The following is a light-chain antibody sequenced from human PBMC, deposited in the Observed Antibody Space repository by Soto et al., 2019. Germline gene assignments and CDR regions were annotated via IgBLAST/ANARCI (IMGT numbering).Light chain of an antibody. Sequence: DTQMTQSPSSLSASIGDRVTITCRANQSSSNFLNWYQQKPGKAPKLLIYAASSLQTGVPSRFSGSGSGTDFILTISSLQPEDFATCYCQQSFRTPYTFGQGTKLEIK. CDR3: QQSFRTPYT. J-gene: IGKJ2*01. V-gene: IGKV1-39*01. CDR2: AAS. CDR1: QSSSNF.